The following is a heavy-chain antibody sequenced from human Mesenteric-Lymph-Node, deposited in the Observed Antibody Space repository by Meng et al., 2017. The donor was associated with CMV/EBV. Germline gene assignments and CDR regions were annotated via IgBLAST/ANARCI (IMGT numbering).Heavy chain of an antibody. V-gene: IGHV3-23*01. CDR1: GFLFRAYA. J-gene: IGHJ4*02. D-gene: IGHD3-3*01. CDR3: AKGYGLFNY. Sequence: EVQLLQSGGDLVQPGGSLRVSCAASGFLFRAYALNWVRQAPGKGLEWVSAISVSGGTTYYKDSVKGRFTISRDNSDNMLYLQMNSLRAEDTAVYYCAKGYGLFNYWGRGTLVTVSS. CDR2: ISVSGGTT.